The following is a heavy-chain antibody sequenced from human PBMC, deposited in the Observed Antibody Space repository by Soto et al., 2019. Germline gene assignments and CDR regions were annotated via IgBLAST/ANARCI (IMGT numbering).Heavy chain of an antibody. CDR1: GFTFNKYW. CDR3: ARLGVVPEAPKGMEV. V-gene: IGHV3-7*03. Sequence: PGGSLRLSCAGSGFTFNKYWMSWVRQAPGRGLEWVANIKQDGSEDYYVDSVKGRFTISRDNAKNSLYLQMNSLRAEETAVYFCARLGVVPEAPKGMEVWGQGTTVTVS. J-gene: IGHJ6*02. D-gene: IGHD2-2*01. CDR2: IKQDGSED.